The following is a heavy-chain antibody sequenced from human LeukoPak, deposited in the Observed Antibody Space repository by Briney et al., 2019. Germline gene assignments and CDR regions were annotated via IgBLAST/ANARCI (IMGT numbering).Heavy chain of an antibody. D-gene: IGHD1-14*01. J-gene: IGHJ4*02. CDR3: ARDIGRRPTGDY. V-gene: IGHV3-21*04. Sequence: GGSLRLSCAASGFTFSSYSMNWVRQALGKGLEWVSSISSSSSYIYYADSVKGRFTISRDNAKNSLYLQMNSLRAEDTALYYCARDIGRRPTGDYWGQGTLVTVSS. CDR2: ISSSSSYI. CDR1: GFTFSSYS.